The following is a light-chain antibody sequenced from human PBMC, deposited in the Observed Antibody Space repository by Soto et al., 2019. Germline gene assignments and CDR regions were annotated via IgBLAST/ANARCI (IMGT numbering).Light chain of an antibody. CDR3: CSYAGSYTLV. V-gene: IGLV2-11*01. J-gene: IGLJ1*01. CDR2: EGT. Sequence: QSALTQPASVSGSPGQSITISCTGTSSDIGGYNYVSWYQQYPGKAPKLIIYEGTKRPSGVPDRFSGSKSGNTASLTISGLQAEDEADYYCCSYAGSYTLVFGTGTKVTVL. CDR1: SSDIGGYNY.